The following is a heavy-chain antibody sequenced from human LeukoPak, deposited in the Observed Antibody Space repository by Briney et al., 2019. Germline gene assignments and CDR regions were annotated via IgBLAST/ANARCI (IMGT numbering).Heavy chain of an antibody. Sequence: ASETLSLTCTVSGGSISDYYWSWIRQPPGKGLEWIGYIYYTGSTNYNPSLKSRVTISVDTFKNQFSLKLTSVTAADTAVYYCARSRSSGWPVYDYWGQGTLVTVSS. CDR3: ARSRSSGWPVYDY. V-gene: IGHV4-59*01. CDR2: IYYTGST. J-gene: IGHJ4*02. D-gene: IGHD6-19*01. CDR1: GGSISDYY.